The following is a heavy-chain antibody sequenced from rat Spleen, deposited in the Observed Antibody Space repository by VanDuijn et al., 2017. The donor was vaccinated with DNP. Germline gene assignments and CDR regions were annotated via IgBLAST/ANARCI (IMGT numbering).Heavy chain of an antibody. CDR1: DYSITSCCR. CDR3: ARGDILRSFDY. D-gene: IGHD1-6*01. CDR2: IDSAGRT. J-gene: IGHJ2*01. V-gene: IGHV3-3*01. Sequence: EAQLQESGPGLVKPSQSLSLTCSVTDYSITSCCRWTWIRKFPGNKLEWMAYIDSAGRTNYNPSLRSRISITRDTSKKQFFLQVNSVTAEDTATYYCARGDILRSFDYWGQGVMVTVSS.